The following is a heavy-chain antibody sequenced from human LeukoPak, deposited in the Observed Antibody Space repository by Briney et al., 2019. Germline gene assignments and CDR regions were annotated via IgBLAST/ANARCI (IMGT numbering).Heavy chain of an antibody. D-gene: IGHD5-18*01. V-gene: IGHV4-61*02. CDR1: GGSISSGSYY. CDR3: ARAVGAYSYGTRYYFDY. CDR2: IYTSGST. J-gene: IGHJ4*02. Sequence: SETLSLTCTVSGGSISSGSYYWSWIRQPAGKGLEWIGRIYTSGSTDYNPSLKSRVTIPIDTSKNQFSLNLRSVTAADSAVYYCARAVGAYSYGTRYYFDYWGQGTLVTVSS.